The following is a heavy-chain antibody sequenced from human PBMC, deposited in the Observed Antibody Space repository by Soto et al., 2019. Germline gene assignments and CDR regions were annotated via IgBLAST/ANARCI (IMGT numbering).Heavy chain of an antibody. CDR2: ISYDGSNK. D-gene: IGHD3-22*01. CDR3: ARRAEYYDSSGLDPPDDAFDI. V-gene: IGHV3-30-3*01. J-gene: IGHJ3*02. CDR1: GFTFISYA. Sequence: GGSLRLSCASSGFTFISYAMHWVRQAPGKGLEWVAVISYDGSNKYYADSVKGRFTISRGNSKNTLYLQMNSLRAEDTAVYYCARRAEYYDSSGLDPPDDAFDIWGQGTMVTVS.